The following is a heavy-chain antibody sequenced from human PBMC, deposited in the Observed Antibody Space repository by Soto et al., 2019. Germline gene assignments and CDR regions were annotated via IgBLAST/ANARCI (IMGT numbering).Heavy chain of an antibody. J-gene: IGHJ4*02. CDR3: ARWEYDSKGFDY. V-gene: IGHV3-21*01. CDR1: GFTFSSYS. Sequence: GGSLRLSCAAFGFTFSSYSMNWVRQAPGKGLEWVASISSSFYKYYADSVKGRFTISRDNAQNSLYLQMNSLRDEDTAVYYCARWEYDSKGFDYWGQGTLVTVSS. CDR2: ISSSFYK. D-gene: IGHD3-22*01.